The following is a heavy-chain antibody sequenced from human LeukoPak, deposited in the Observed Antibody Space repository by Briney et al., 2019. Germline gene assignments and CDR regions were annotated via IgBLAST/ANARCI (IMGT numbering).Heavy chain of an antibody. J-gene: IGHJ4*02. D-gene: IGHD5-12*01. V-gene: IGHV3-23*01. Sequence: GGSLRLSCAASGFTFSSYAMSWVRQAPGKGLEWVSAISGSGGSTYYAAPVKGRFTISRDDSKNTLYLQMNSLKTEDTAMYYCATDGLVATILPYFDHWGQGTLVTVSS. CDR2: ISGSGGST. CDR3: ATDGLVATILPYFDH. CDR1: GFTFSSYA.